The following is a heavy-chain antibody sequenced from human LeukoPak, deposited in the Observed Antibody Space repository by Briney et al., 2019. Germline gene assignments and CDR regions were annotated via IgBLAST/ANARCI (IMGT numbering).Heavy chain of an antibody. Sequence: ASVKVSCKASGYTLTSYDINWVRQATGQGLEWMGWMSPDSGNTGYAQKFQGRVTITADESTSTAYMELSSLRSEDTAVYYCARDAAPTIFGVVTLDYWGQGTLVTVSS. CDR1: GYTLTSYD. CDR3: ARDAAPTIFGVVTLDY. V-gene: IGHV1-8*01. D-gene: IGHD3-3*01. CDR2: MSPDSGNT. J-gene: IGHJ4*02.